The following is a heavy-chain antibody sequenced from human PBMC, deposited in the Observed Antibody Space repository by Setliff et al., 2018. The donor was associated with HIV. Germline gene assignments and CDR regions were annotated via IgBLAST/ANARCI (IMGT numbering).Heavy chain of an antibody. J-gene: IGHJ3*02. D-gene: IGHD6-13*01. CDR3: ARDPGYKSSWYGAFDI. CDR2: INPNSGGT. CDR1: GDAFTDYY. Sequence: ASLKVSCKASGDAFTDYYIHWVRQAPGQGLEWMGWINPNSGGTNYAQKFQGRVTMTRDTSISTAFMDLSRLRSDDTAVYYCARDPGYKSSWYGAFDIWGQGTMVTV. V-gene: IGHV1-2*02.